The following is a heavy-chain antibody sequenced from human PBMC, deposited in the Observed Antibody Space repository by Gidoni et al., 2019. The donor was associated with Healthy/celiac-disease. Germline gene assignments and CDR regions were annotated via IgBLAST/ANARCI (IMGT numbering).Heavy chain of an antibody. CDR2: ISYDRSNK. CDR1: GFTFRSYA. Sequence: QVQLVESVGGVVQPGRSLRLSCAASGFTFRSYAMHWVRQAPGKGLEWVAVISYDRSNKYYADSVKGRFTISRDNSKNTLYLQMNSLRAEDTAVYYCASSRGLGELSAICDYWGQGTLVTVSS. V-gene: IGHV3-30*04. J-gene: IGHJ4*02. D-gene: IGHD3-16*02. CDR3: ASSRGLGELSAICDY.